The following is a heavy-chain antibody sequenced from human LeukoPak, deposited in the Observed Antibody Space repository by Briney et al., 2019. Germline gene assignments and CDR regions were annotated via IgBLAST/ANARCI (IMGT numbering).Heavy chain of an antibody. J-gene: IGHJ5*02. Sequence: GGSLRLSCAASGFTFSDYYISWIRQAPGKGLEWVSYISSSGSTIYYADSVKGRFTISRDNAKNSLYLQMNSLRAEDTAMYYCARGCNKGGSSCLNWFDPWGRGTLVTVSS. CDR1: GFTFSDYY. CDR2: ISSSGSTI. V-gene: IGHV3-11*01. CDR3: ARGCNKGGSSCLNWFDP. D-gene: IGHD2-2*01.